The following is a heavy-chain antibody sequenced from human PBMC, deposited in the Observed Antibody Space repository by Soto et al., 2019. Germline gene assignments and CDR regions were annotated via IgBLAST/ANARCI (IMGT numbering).Heavy chain of an antibody. V-gene: IGHV3-23*01. Sequence: GGSLRLSCAASGFTFSSYAMSWVRQAPGKGLEWVSAISGSGGSTYYADSVKGRFTISRDNSKNTLYLQMNSLRAEDTAVYYCAKERYDILTGYPYPFQHWGQGTLVTVSS. CDR2: ISGSGGST. CDR3: AKERYDILTGYPYPFQH. D-gene: IGHD3-9*01. J-gene: IGHJ1*01. CDR1: GFTFSSYA.